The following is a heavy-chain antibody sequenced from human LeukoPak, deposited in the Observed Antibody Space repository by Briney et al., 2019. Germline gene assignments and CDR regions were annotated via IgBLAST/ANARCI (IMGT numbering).Heavy chain of an antibody. CDR1: GGSISSSSYY. CDR2: SYYSGST. J-gene: IGHJ4*02. CDR3: ARHGYYDSSGYYGFDY. D-gene: IGHD3-22*01. V-gene: IGHV4-61*05. Sequence: PSETLSLTCTVSGGSISSSSYYWSWIRQPPGKRLEWIGYSYYSGSTNYNPSLKSRVTISVDTSKNQFSLKLSSVTAADTAVYYCARHGYYDSSGYYGFDYWGQGTLVTVSS.